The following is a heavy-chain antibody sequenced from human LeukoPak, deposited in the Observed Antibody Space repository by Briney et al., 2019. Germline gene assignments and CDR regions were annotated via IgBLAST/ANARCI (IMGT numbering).Heavy chain of an antibody. CDR2: MNPNSGNT. CDR1: GYTFTTFD. J-gene: IGHJ4*02. D-gene: IGHD3-16*01. CDR3: ARDHGALFDY. V-gene: IGHV1-8*01. Sequence: ASVKVSCKASGYTFTTFDINWVRQAAGQGLEWMGWMNPNSGNTGYAQKFQGRVTITADESTSTAYMELSRLRSEDTAVYYCARDHGALFDYWGQGTLVTVSS.